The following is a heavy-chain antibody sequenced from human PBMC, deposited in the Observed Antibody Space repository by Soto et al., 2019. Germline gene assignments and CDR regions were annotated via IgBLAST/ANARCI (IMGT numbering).Heavy chain of an antibody. J-gene: IGHJ5*02. CDR2: IDWDDDK. Sequence: SGPTLVNPTQTLTLTCTFSGFSLSTSGMCVSWIRQPPGKALEWLARIDWDDDKYYSTSLKTRLTISKDTSKNQVVLTMTNMEPGDTATFYGARIIGEAVAGSGPASWFDPGGQGTLVTSPQ. V-gene: IGHV2-70*11. CDR1: GFSLSTSGMC. CDR3: ARIIGEAVAGSGPASWFDP. D-gene: IGHD6-19*01.